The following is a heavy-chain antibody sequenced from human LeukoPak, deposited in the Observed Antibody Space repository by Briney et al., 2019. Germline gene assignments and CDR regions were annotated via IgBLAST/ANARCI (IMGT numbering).Heavy chain of an antibody. CDR2: ISSTSAHI. Sequence: GGSLRLSCAASGLSFNTYSMNWVRQAPGEGLEWVSSISSTSAHIFYADSVRGRFSISRDNAKNSLYLQMNSLGVEDTAVYYCTSRYCTTTNCYSFDNWGQGTLVTVSS. D-gene: IGHD2-2*01. V-gene: IGHV3-21*01. J-gene: IGHJ3*02. CDR3: TSRYCTTTNCYSFDN. CDR1: GLSFNTYS.